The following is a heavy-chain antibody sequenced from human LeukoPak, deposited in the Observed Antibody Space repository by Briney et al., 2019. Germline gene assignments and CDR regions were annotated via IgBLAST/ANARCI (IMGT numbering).Heavy chain of an antibody. V-gene: IGHV3-11*01. CDR1: GFTFSDYY. CDR3: ASDCGGDCYSGAFDI. CDR2: ISSSGSTI. Sequence: GGSLRLSCAASGFTFSDYYMSWIRQAPGKGLEWVSYISSSGSTIYYADSVKGRFTISRDNAKNSLYLQLNSLRAEDTAVYYCASDCGGDCYSGAFDIWGQGTMVTVSS. D-gene: IGHD2-21*02. J-gene: IGHJ3*02.